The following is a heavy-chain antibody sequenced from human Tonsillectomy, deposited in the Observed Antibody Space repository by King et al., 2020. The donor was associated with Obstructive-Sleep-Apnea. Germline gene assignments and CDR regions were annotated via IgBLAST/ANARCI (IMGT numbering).Heavy chain of an antibody. CDR1: GDSIRSSTYY. D-gene: IGHD5-12*01. CDR3: VRVASPNWFAP. CDR2: IYYAGSS. J-gene: IGHJ5*02. Sequence: LQLQESGPGLVKPSETLSLTCTVSGDSIRSSTYYWGWIRQPPGKGLEWIGNIYYAGSSYYNPSLKSRVTISIDTSKSQFSLNLMSVTAADTAVYYCVRVASPNWFAPWAQGTLVTVSS. V-gene: IGHV4-39*07.